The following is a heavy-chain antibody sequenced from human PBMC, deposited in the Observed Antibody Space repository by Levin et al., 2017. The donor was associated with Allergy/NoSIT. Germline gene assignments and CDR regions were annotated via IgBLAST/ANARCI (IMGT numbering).Heavy chain of an antibody. Sequence: PGGSLRLSCAASGFTFSSYAMSWVRQAPGKELEWVSAISGSGGSTYYADSVKGRFTISRDNSKNTLYLQMNSLRAEDTAVYYCAKGPGFLEWLLLDYWGQGTLVTVSS. D-gene: IGHD3-3*01. J-gene: IGHJ4*02. CDR3: AKGPGFLEWLLLDY. V-gene: IGHV3-23*01. CDR2: ISGSGGST. CDR1: GFTFSSYA.